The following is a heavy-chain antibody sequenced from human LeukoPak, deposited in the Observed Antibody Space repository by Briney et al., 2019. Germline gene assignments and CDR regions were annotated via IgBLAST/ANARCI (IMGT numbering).Heavy chain of an antibody. CDR2: ISYDGSNK. J-gene: IGHJ3*02. CDR3: ATTQLPIDAFDI. CDR1: GFTFSSYG. Sequence: GGSLRLSCAASGFTFSSYGMHWVRQAPGKGLEWVAVISYDGSNKYYADSVKGRFSISRDNSNNTLYLQMNSLRADDTAVYYCATTQLPIDAFDIWGQGTMVTVSS. V-gene: IGHV3-30*19. D-gene: IGHD2-2*01.